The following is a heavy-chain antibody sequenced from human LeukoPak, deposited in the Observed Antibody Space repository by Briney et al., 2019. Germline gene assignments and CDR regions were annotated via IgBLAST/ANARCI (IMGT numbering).Heavy chain of an antibody. V-gene: IGHV3-23*01. CDR3: ARDNDNYVWGSPSSY. Sequence: GGSLRLSCAASGFTFSSHAMSWVRQAPGKGLEWVSGISGSGGGTSYADSVKGRFTISGDNSKNTLYLQMNSLRAEDTALYYCARDNDNYVWGSPSSYWGQGTLVTVSS. CDR1: GFTFSSHA. J-gene: IGHJ4*02. CDR2: ISGSGGGT. D-gene: IGHD3-16*01.